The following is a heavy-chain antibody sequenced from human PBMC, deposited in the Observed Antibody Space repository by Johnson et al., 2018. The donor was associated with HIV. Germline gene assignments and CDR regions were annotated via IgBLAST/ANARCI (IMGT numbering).Heavy chain of an antibody. CDR3: AKEIGAQYTFGEAFDI. D-gene: IGHD3-10*01. J-gene: IGHJ3*02. CDR1: GFTFSRYV. V-gene: IGHV3-9*01. CDR2: ISWNSGSI. Sequence: EVQLVESGGGLIQPGGSLRLSCAASGFTFSRYVMHWVRQAPGKGLEWVSGISWNSGSIGSEDSVKGRFTISRDNAKNSLYLQLNSLRAEDTALYYCAKEIGAQYTFGEAFDIWGQGTMVTVSS.